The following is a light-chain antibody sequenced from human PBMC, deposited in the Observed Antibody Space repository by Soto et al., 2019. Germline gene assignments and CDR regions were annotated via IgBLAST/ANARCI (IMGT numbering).Light chain of an antibody. CDR2: GAS. CDR3: QHYNNWPPWT. J-gene: IGKJ1*01. Sequence: EIVMTQSPATLSVSPGERATLSCRASQSVSSNLAWYQQKPGQAPRLLIYGASTRATGVPARFSGSGSGTEFTLTISSLQSEDFAVYYCQHYNNWPPWTVGQGTKGEIK. V-gene: IGKV3-15*01. CDR1: QSVSSN.